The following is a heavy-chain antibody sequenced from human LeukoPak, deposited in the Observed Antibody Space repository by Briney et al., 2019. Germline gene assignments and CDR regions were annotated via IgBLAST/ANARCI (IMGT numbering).Heavy chain of an antibody. Sequence: ASVKVSCKAYGYTFTSYCMHWVRQAPGQGLEWMGIINPSGGSTSYAQKFQGRVTMTRDTSTSTVYMELSSLRSEDTAVYYCARGPLIYDSSGYDRDYWGQGTLVTVSS. CDR3: ARGPLIYDSSGYDRDY. V-gene: IGHV1-46*01. CDR2: INPSGGST. D-gene: IGHD3-22*01. CDR1: GYTFTSYC. J-gene: IGHJ4*02.